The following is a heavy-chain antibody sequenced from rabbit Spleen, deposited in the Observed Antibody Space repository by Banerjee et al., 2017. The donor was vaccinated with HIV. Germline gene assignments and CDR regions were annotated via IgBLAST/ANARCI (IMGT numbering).Heavy chain of an antibody. J-gene: IGHJ4*01. D-gene: IGHD8-1*01. Sequence: QSLEESGGDLVKPGASLTLTCTASGVSFSSNHYMCWVRQAPGKGLEWIGCIYGGGTNGYASWAKGRFTISKTSSTTVTLQMTSLTVADTATYFCARLAIYAGASYTGYFSLWGPGTLVTVS. CDR2: IYGGGTN. CDR3: ARLAIYAGASYTGYFSL. V-gene: IGHV1S40*01. CDR1: GVSFSSNHY.